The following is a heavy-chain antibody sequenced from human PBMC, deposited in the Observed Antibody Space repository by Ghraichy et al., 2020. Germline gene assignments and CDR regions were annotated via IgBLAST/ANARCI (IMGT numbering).Heavy chain of an antibody. Sequence: LSLTCAASGFTFSSYVMSWVRQAPGKGLQWVSAISDSGDTTYDADSVKGRFTISRDNSKNTLFLHMNSLRAEDTAVYYCAKDSKTAEYFQHWGQGTLVTVSS. V-gene: IGHV3-23*01. CDR1: GFTFSSYV. D-gene: IGHD3-3*02. J-gene: IGHJ1*01. CDR2: ISDSGDTT. CDR3: AKDSKTAEYFQH.